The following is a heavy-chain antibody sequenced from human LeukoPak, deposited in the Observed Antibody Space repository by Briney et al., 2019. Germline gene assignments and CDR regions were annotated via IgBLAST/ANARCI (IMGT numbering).Heavy chain of an antibody. Sequence: GGSLRLSCAASGFTFSSYWMHWVRQAPGKGLVWVSRINSDGSSTSYADSVKGRFTISRDNAKNTLILQMNSLRAEDTAVYYCARGGSPPEALGNTFDVWGHGTLVTVSS. V-gene: IGHV3-74*01. CDR3: ARGGSPPEALGNTFDV. J-gene: IGHJ3*01. D-gene: IGHD1-26*01. CDR1: GFTFSSYW. CDR2: INSDGSST.